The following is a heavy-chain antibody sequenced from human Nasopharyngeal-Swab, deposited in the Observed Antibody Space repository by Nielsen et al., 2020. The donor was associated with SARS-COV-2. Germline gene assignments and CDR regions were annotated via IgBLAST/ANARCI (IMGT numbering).Heavy chain of an antibody. CDR1: GLTFSTAC. CDR2: IKSRSDGGTT. J-gene: IGHJ4*02. CDR3: STGGYTSGLDY. Sequence: GGSLRLSCAVSGLTFSTACMNWVRQAPGRGLEWVGRIKSRSDGGTTYYAAPVKGRFTISRDDSENTVYLQMNSLQTDDTAVYYCSTGGYTSGLDYWGQGTLVTVSS. V-gene: IGHV3-15*01. D-gene: IGHD5-18*01.